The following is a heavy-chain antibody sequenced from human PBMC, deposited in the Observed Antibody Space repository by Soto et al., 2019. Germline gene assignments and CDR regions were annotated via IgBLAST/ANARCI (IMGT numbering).Heavy chain of an antibody. V-gene: IGHV4-30-4*01. CDR2: IYYSGST. CDR1: GGSISSGDYY. D-gene: IGHD3-16*01. CDR3: ARAGYVSYDTNWFDP. Sequence: SETLSLTCTVSGGSISSGDYYWSWIRQPPGKGLEWIGYIYYSGSTYYNPSLKSRVTISVDTSKNQFSLKLSSVTAADTAVYYCARAGYVSYDTNWFDPWGQGTLVTVSS. J-gene: IGHJ5*02.